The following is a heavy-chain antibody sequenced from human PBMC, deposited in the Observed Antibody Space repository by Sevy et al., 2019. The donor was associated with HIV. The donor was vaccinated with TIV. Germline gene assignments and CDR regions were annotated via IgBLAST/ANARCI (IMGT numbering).Heavy chain of an antibody. J-gene: IGHJ1*01. CDR1: GFTFNFFS. CDR3: ALERLSSAVAEYFHN. CDR2: ISFDGSNE. D-gene: IGHD1-1*01. V-gene: IGHV3-30-3*01. Sequence: GGSLRLSCAASGFTFNFFSMHWVRQAPGKGLEWVATISFDGSNEHYADSVKGRFTISRDNSKNSLFLQMNSLRADDSAVYYCALERLSSAVAEYFHNLGQGTLVTVSS.